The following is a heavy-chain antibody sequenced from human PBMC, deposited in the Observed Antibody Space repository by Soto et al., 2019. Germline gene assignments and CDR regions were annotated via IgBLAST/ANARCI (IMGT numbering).Heavy chain of an antibody. J-gene: IGHJ4*02. V-gene: IGHV4-38-2*01. CDR3: ASAVGATWSFDY. CDR1: GYSISSGNY. CDR2: LYHIGST. D-gene: IGHD1-26*01. Sequence: PSETLSLTCAVSGYSISSGNYWAWIRQPPGRGLEWIGSLYHIGSTHYNTSLKSRVTISVDTSKNQFSLKLSSVTAADTAVYYCASAVGATWSFDYWGQGTLVTVSS.